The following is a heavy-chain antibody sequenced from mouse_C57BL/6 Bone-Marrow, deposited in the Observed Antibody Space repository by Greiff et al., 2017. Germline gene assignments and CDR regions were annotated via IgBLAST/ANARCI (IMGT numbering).Heavy chain of an antibody. V-gene: IGHV1-55*01. D-gene: IGHD1-1*01. J-gene: IGHJ1*03. Sequence: QVHVKQPGAELVKPGASVKMSCKASGYTFTSYWITWVKQRPGQGLEWIGDIYPGSGSTNYNEKFKSKATLTVDTSSSTAYMQLSSLTSEDSAVYYCARGVRYPDWYFDVWGTGTTVTVSS. CDR3: ARGVRYPDWYFDV. CDR1: GYTFTSYW. CDR2: IYPGSGST.